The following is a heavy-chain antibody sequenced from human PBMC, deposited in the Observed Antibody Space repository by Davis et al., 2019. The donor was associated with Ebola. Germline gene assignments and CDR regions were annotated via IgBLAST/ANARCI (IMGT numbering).Heavy chain of an antibody. V-gene: IGHV4-59*01. CDR3: ARDDAAGGLGYFDY. CDR1: GASISSYF. J-gene: IGHJ4*02. D-gene: IGHD6-13*01. CDR2: ISYTGRT. Sequence: MPGGSLRLSCSVSGASISSYFWGWIRQPPGKELEWIGYISYTGRTNYNPSLKSRVTISTDTSKNQFSLKLTSVTAADTAEYYCARDDAAGGLGYFDYWSQGTLVTVSS.